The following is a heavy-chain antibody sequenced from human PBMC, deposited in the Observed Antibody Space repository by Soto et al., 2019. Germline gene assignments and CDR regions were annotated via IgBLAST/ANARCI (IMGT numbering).Heavy chain of an antibody. Sequence: QVQLVQSGAEVKKPGASVKVSCKASGYTFTSYGISWVRQAPGQGLEWMGWISAYNGNTNYAQKLQGRVTMTTDTSMSTAYMELRSLRSDDTAVYYCARDLVDIVATGPYYFDYWGQGTLVTVSS. CDR2: ISAYNGNT. J-gene: IGHJ4*02. CDR3: ARDLVDIVATGPYYFDY. V-gene: IGHV1-18*01. CDR1: GYTFTSYG. D-gene: IGHD5-12*01.